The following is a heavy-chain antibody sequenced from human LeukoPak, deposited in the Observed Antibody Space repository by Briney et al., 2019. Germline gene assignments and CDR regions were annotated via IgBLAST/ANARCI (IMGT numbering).Heavy chain of an antibody. D-gene: IGHD3-22*01. Sequence: ASVNVSCKVSGYTLTELSMHWVRQAPGKGLEWMGGFDPEDGETIYAQKFRGRVTMTEDTSTVTAYMELSSLRSEDTAVYYCALYYYDSTDYSNNWFDPWCQGTLVTVSS. CDR3: ALYYYDSTDYSNNWFDP. CDR1: GYTLTELS. J-gene: IGHJ5*02. V-gene: IGHV1-24*01. CDR2: FDPEDGET.